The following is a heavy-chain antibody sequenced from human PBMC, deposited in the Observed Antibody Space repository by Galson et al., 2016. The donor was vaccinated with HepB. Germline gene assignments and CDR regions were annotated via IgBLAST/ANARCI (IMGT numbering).Heavy chain of an antibody. J-gene: IGHJ4*02. Sequence: SLRLSCAASGFTFNHYAMHWVRQAPGEGLEWVSSITATCANLYYADSVRGRFTISRDNAKNSLFLQMNSLRADDTAVYYCARVDGGYIPFAFWGQGTPVTVSS. CDR1: GFTFNHYA. V-gene: IGHV3-21*01. D-gene: IGHD4-23*01. CDR3: ARVDGGYIPFAF. CDR2: ITATCANL.